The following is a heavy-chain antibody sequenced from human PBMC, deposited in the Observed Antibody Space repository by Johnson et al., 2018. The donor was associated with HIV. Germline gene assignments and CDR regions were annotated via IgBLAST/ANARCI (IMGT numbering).Heavy chain of an antibody. CDR1: GFAFSSFA. CDR2: ISYDGSNE. V-gene: IGHV3-30-3*02. J-gene: IGHJ3*02. Sequence: QVQLVESGGGVVQPGRSLRLSCAASGFAFSSFAVHWVRQAPGKGLEWVAVISYDGSNEYFADSVKGRFTMSRDISKNTVHLQMNSLRVDDTALYYCAKEAPGRWDLPVWAAIDIWGQGTMVTVSS. D-gene: IGHD3-16*01. CDR3: AKEAPGRWDLPVWAAIDI.